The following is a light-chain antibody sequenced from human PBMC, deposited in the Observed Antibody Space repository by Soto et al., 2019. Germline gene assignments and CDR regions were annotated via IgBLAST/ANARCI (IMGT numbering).Light chain of an antibody. CDR1: SCNIGGDYD. J-gene: IGLJ2*01. Sequence: QSVLTQPPSVSGAPGQRVTISCTGTSCNIGGDYDVHWYQQHPGTAPKLLIYGDNNRPSGVPDQFSGSKSGTSASLAITGLQAEDEADDYCQSYDRSLSALVFGGGTKLTVL. CDR2: GDN. CDR3: QSYDRSLSALV. V-gene: IGLV1-40*01.